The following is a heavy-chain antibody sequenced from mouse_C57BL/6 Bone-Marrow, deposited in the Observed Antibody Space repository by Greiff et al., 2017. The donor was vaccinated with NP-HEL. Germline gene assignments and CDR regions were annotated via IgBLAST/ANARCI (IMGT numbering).Heavy chain of an antibody. J-gene: IGHJ1*03. Sequence: QVQLKQSGAELARPGASVKLSCKASGYTFTSYGISWVKQRTGQGLEWIGEIYPRSGNTYYNEKFKGKATLTADKSSSTAYMELRSLTSEDSAVYFCARSHYDPGGWYFDVWGTGTTVTVSS. CDR1: GYTFTSYG. CDR3: ARSHYDPGGWYFDV. D-gene: IGHD2-4*01. V-gene: IGHV1-81*01. CDR2: IYPRSGNT.